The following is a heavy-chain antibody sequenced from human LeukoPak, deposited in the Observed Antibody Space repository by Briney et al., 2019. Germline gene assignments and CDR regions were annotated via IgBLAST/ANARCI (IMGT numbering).Heavy chain of an antibody. Sequence: GGSLRLSCAASGFTFRTYSMNWVRQAPGKGLEWVSYISSGSSTSYYADSVRGRFTISRDNAENSLYLQMNSLRAEDTAVYYCAELGITMIGGVWGKGTTVTISS. D-gene: IGHD3-10*02. CDR1: GFTFRTYS. V-gene: IGHV3-48*01. CDR2: ISSGSSTS. CDR3: AELGITMIGGV. J-gene: IGHJ6*04.